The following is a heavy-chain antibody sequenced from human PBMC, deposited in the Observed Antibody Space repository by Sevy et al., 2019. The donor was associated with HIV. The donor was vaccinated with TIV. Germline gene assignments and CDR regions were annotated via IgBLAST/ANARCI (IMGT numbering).Heavy chain of an antibody. D-gene: IGHD1-26*01. CDR3: ARGGGFSDEGMDV. CDR1: AGSISPYY. CDR2: IYYSGST. J-gene: IGHJ6*04. Sequence: SETLSLTCTVSAGSISPYYWNWIRQPPGKGLEWIGYIYYSGSTNYNPSLRSRVTISVDTSKTQFSLKLSSVTAADTAVYFCARGGGFSDEGMDVWGKGTTVTVSS. V-gene: IGHV4-59*01.